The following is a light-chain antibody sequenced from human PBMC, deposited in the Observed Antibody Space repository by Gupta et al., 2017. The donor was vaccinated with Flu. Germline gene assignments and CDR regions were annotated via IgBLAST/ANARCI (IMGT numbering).Light chain of an antibody. V-gene: IGKV3-11*01. Sequence: ATLSLSPGERAVLACRASQSVRHSIAWYKQKRGQAPRLLMFDASRRDDGIPARFSGSGAGKDFTLTISTREPEDFAVYYCQQHSDLPMYTFGQGTKVEI. CDR2: DAS. CDR1: QSVRHS. J-gene: IGKJ2*01. CDR3: QQHSDLPMYT.